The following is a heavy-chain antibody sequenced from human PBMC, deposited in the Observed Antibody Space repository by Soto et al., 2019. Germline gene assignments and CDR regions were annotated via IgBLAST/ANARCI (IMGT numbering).Heavy chain of an antibody. D-gene: IGHD3-9*01. J-gene: IGHJ4*02. Sequence: QVQLVQSGAEVKKPGASVKVSCKASGYKFTTYGVSWVRQAPGQGLEWMGWISPYNGNTNYAQTLQGRGSRTTDTATGTAYLEVWSHRSDDTAVYFCAREGGLRSYDWPPDYWGQGTLVTVSS. CDR2: ISPYNGNT. V-gene: IGHV1-18*01. CDR3: AREGGLRSYDWPPDY. CDR1: GYKFTTYG.